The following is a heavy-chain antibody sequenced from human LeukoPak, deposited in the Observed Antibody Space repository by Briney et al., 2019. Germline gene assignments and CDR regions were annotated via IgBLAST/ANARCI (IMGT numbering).Heavy chain of an antibody. CDR1: GFTFEDSA. Sequence: QSGGSLRLSCAASGFTFEDSAMHWVRQAPGKGLEWVSGISWNSGSIGYADSVKGRFTISRDNAKNSLYLQMNSLRAEDTALYYCAKDFVVVVTAPDYWGQGTLVTVSS. CDR2: ISWNSGSI. V-gene: IGHV3-9*01. J-gene: IGHJ4*02. CDR3: AKDFVVVVTAPDY. D-gene: IGHD2-21*02.